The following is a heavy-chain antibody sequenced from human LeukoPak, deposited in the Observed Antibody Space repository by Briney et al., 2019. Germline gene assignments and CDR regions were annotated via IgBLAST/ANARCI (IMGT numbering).Heavy chain of an antibody. V-gene: IGHV4-4*07. CDR1: GGSISSYY. CDR3: ARGRAVAGTFGFDP. CDR2: IYTSGST. Sequence: SETLSLTCTVSGGSISSYYWSWIRQPAGKGLEWIGRIYTSGSTNYNPSLKSRVTMSVDTSKNQFSLKLSSVTAADTAVYYCARGRAVAGTFGFDPWAREPWSPSPQ. J-gene: IGHJ5*02. D-gene: IGHD6-19*01.